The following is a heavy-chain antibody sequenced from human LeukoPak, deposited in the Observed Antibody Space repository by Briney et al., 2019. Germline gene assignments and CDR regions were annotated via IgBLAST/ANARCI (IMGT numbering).Heavy chain of an antibody. D-gene: IGHD4-17*01. Sequence: PGGSLRLSCAASGFTFSSYGMHWVRQAPGKGLEWVAFIRYDGSNKYYADSVKGRFTISRDNSKNTLYLQMNSLRAEDTAVYYCARGVYGDYEPSYGMDVWGQGTTVTVSS. CDR1: GFTFSSYG. CDR2: IRYDGSNK. J-gene: IGHJ6*02. V-gene: IGHV3-30*02. CDR3: ARGVYGDYEPSYGMDV.